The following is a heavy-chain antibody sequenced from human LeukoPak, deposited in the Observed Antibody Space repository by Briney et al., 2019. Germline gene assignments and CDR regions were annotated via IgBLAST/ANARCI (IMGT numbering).Heavy chain of an antibody. J-gene: IGHJ3*02. V-gene: IGHV3-74*01. CDR1: GFTFSSYW. CDR3: AREGAFPDAFDI. Sequence: GGSLRLSCVASGFTFSSYWMHWVRQAPGKGLVWVSRINSDGSSTSYADSVKGRFTISRDNAKNTLYLQMNSLRAEDTAVYYCAREGAFPDAFDIWGQGTMVTASS. CDR2: INSDGSST.